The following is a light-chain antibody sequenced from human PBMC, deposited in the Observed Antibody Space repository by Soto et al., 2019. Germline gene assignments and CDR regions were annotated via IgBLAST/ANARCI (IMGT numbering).Light chain of an antibody. CDR1: QSIGSW. CDR3: QQYNAYPWT. J-gene: IGKJ1*01. CDR2: KAS. V-gene: IGKV1-5*03. Sequence: DIQMTQSPSTLSASVGDRVTITCRASQSIGSWLAWYQQKPGKAPKLLIYKASTLESGVPSNFSGSGSGTEFSLTISSLQPEDSATYYCQQYNAYPWTFRQGTKVDVK.